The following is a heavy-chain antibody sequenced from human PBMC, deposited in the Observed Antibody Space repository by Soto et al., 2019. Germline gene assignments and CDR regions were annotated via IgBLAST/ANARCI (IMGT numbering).Heavy chain of an antibody. V-gene: IGHV1-69*01. CDR1: GGTFSSYA. D-gene: IGHD3-10*01. CDR2: ISPIFGTA. J-gene: IGHJ4*02. CDR3: ASPSGGLASGYFDY. Sequence: QVQLVQSGAEVKKPGSSVKVSCKASGGTFSSYAISWVRQAPGQGLEWMGGISPIFGTANYAQKFQGRVTSTADESTSTAYMELSSLRSEDTAVYYCASPSGGLASGYFDYWGQGTLVTVSS.